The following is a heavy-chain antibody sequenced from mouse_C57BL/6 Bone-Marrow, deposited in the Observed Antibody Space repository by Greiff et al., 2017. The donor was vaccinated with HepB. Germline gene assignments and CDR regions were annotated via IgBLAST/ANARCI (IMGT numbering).Heavy chain of an antibody. Sequence: EVQVVESGGGLVQPRGSLKLSCAASGFTFSDYGMAWVRQAPRKGPEWVAFFSNLAYSIYYADTVTGRFTISRENAKNTLYLEMSSLRSEDTAMYYCARRGNYPYYYAMDYWGQGTSVTVSS. D-gene: IGHD2-1*01. CDR3: ARRGNYPYYYAMDY. CDR2: FSNLAYSI. CDR1: GFTFSDYG. V-gene: IGHV5-15*01. J-gene: IGHJ4*01.